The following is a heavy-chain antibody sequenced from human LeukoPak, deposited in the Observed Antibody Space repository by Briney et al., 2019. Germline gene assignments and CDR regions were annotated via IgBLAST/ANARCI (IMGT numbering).Heavy chain of an antibody. J-gene: IGHJ4*02. D-gene: IGHD6-19*01. Sequence: GGYLRLSCAASGFTFSSFWMHWVRQAPGKGLVWVSRINSVGSSTIYADSVKGRFTISRDNAKNTLYLQMNSLRAEDTAVYYCARERTSGSDAFDFWGQGTLVTRSS. CDR3: ARERTSGSDAFDF. CDR1: GFTFSSFW. CDR2: INSVGSST. V-gene: IGHV3-74*01.